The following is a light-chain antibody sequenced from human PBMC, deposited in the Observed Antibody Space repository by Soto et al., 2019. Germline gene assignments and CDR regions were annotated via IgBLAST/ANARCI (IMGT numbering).Light chain of an antibody. J-gene: IGKJ1*01. Sequence: EIVMTQSPATLSVSPGGRATLSCRASQSISDTLAWYQQKPGQAPRLLIYSASRRVTGFPGRFSGSGSGTDFTLTISSLQSEDLAVYYCQQYNNWPWTFGQGTKVDIK. CDR1: QSISDT. CDR2: SAS. CDR3: QQYNNWPWT. V-gene: IGKV3-15*01.